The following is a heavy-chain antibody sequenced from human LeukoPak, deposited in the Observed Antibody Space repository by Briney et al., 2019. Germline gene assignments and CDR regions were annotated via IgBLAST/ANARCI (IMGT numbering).Heavy chain of an antibody. Sequence: GGSLRLSCAASGFTFSSSWMSWVRQAPGKGLEWVANIKPDGSEKYYVDSVKGRFTISRDNAKNSLYLQMNSLRAEDTAVYYCARDTVGVTDYWGQGTLVTVSS. CDR1: GFTFSSSW. D-gene: IGHD1-26*01. CDR2: IKPDGSEK. V-gene: IGHV3-7*01. CDR3: ARDTVGVTDY. J-gene: IGHJ4*02.